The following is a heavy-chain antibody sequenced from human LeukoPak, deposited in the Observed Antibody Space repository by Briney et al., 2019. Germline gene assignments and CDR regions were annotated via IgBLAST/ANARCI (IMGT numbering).Heavy chain of an antibody. Sequence: PGGSLRLSCAASGFTFSSYGMSWVRQAPGKGLEWVSAITGSGGSTYYADSVKGRFTISRDNSKNTLYLQMNSLRAEDTAVYYCAKDLSSGTGRGFDYWGQGTLVTVSS. CDR1: GFTFSSYG. CDR2: ITGSGGST. CDR3: AKDLSSGTGRGFDY. D-gene: IGHD3/OR15-3a*01. J-gene: IGHJ4*02. V-gene: IGHV3-23*01.